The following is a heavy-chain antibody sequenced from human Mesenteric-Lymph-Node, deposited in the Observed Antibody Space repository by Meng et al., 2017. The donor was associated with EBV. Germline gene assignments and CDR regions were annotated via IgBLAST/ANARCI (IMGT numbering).Heavy chain of an antibody. V-gene: IGHV4-39*01. D-gene: IGHD6-19*01. J-gene: IGHJ4*02. CDR3: ARHAGLIGVTGGGLDY. CDR2: VYHSGGA. CDR1: GGSNGSSSYS. Sequence: GTGLVTPSETPRLPSSVAGGSNGSSSYSRGGIRQPSGKGLELVGSVYHSGGAYYNPSLTSRATVSVDTSRNQFSVKLTSVTVADTAVYYCARHAGLIGVTGGGLDYWGQGTLVTVSS.